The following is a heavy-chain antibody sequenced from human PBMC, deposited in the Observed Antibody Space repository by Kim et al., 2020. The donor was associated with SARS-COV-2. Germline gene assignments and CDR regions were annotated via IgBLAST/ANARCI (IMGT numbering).Heavy chain of an antibody. CDR3: AKVYGGIAAAAYFDY. CDR2: ISGSGGST. J-gene: IGHJ4*02. CDR1: GFTFSSYA. V-gene: IGHV3-23*01. D-gene: IGHD6-13*01. Sequence: GGSLRLSCAASGFTFSSYAMSWVRQAPGKGLEWVSAISGSGGSTYYADSVKGRFTISRDNSKNTLYLQMNSLRAEETAVYYCAKVYGGIAAAAYFDYWGQGTMVTVSS.